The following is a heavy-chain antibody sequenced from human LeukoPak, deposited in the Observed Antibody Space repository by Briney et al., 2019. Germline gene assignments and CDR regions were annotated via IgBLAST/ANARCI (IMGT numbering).Heavy chain of an antibody. V-gene: IGHV3-30*02. CDR3: ARDYDSGTYYIDS. CDR2: IRYDGTNK. CDR1: GFTFSSYG. Sequence: GGSLRLSCAASGFTFSSYGMHWVRQAPGKGLEWVAFIRYDGTNKYYADSVKGRFTISRDNSQNIVDLQMNSLRAEDTAVYYCARDYDSGTYYIDSWGQGTLVTVSS. D-gene: IGHD3-10*01. J-gene: IGHJ5*01.